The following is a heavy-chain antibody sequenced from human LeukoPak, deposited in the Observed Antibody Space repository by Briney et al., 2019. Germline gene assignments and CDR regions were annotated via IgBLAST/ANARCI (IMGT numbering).Heavy chain of an antibody. D-gene: IGHD1-14*01. Sequence: SETLTLTCTVSGGSITGYYWSWIRQPPGKGLEWIAYVRDNGESNYNPSLKSRVTISVDTRNNQISLRLNFVTAADTAIYYCARQPAGTAAFDIWGLGTMVTVSS. CDR1: GGSITGYY. CDR2: VRDNGES. J-gene: IGHJ3*02. CDR3: ARQPAGTAAFDI. V-gene: IGHV4-59*08.